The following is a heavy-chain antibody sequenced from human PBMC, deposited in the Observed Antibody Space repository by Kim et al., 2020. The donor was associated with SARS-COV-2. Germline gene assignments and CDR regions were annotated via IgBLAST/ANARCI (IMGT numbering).Heavy chain of an antibody. V-gene: IGHV4-39*01. CDR3: ARRPMYDYVWGSYRSIPFDY. Sequence: SETLSLTCTVSGGSISSSSYYWGWIRQPPGKGLEWIGSIYYSGSTYYNPSLKSRVTISVDTSKNQFSLKLSSVTAADTAVYYCARRPMYDYVWGSYRSIPFDYWGQGTLVTVSS. J-gene: IGHJ4*02. D-gene: IGHD3-16*02. CDR1: GGSISSSSYY. CDR2: IYYSGST.